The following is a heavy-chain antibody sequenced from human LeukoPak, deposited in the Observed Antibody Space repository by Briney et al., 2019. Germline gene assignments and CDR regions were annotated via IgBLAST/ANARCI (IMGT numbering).Heavy chain of an antibody. V-gene: IGHV3-48*01. D-gene: IGHD3-22*01. CDR2: ISSSSSTI. CDR1: GFTFSSYS. J-gene: IGHJ4*02. Sequence: GGSLRLSCAASGFTFSSYSMNWVRQAPGKGLEWVSYISSSSSTIYYADSVKGRFTISRDNAKNSLYLQMNSLRAEDTAVYYCARDPYYDSSGHHDYWGQGTLVTVSS. CDR3: ARDPYYDSSGHHDY.